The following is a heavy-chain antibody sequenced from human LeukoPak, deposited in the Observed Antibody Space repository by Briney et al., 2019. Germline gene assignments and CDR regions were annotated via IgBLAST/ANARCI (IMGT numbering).Heavy chain of an antibody. Sequence: GRSLRLSCAASGFTFSSYGMHWVRQAPGKGLEWVAVISYDGSNKYYADSVKGRFPISRDNSKNTLYLQMNSLRAEDTAVYYCAKASMIVVAPNDAFDIWGQGTMVTVSS. CDR1: GFTFSSYG. J-gene: IGHJ3*02. CDR2: ISYDGSNK. D-gene: IGHD3-22*01. CDR3: AKASMIVVAPNDAFDI. V-gene: IGHV3-30*18.